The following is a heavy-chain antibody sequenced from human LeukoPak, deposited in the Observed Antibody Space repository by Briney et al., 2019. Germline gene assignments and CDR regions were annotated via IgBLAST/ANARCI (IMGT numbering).Heavy chain of an antibody. Sequence: PGGSLRLSCAASGFTFSTYAMSWVRQAPGKGLEWVSAISGSGGTTYYADSVKGRFTISRDNSKNTLSLQMNSLRAEDTAVYYCAKDCHAVTRSYFDYWGQGTLVTVSS. V-gene: IGHV3-23*01. J-gene: IGHJ4*02. CDR2: ISGSGGTT. D-gene: IGHD4-17*01. CDR3: AKDCHAVTRSYFDY. CDR1: GFTFSTYA.